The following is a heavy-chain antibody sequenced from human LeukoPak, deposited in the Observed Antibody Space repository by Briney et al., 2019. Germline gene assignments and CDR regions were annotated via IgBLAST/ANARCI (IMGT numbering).Heavy chain of an antibody. Sequence: SETLSLTCAVYGGSFSGYYWSWIRQPPGKGLEWIGEINHSGSTNYNPSLKSRVTISVDTSNNQFSLKLSSVTAADTAVYYCAKDRPHGSSDWHPFDLWGRGTLVTVSS. D-gene: IGHD2-21*02. CDR1: GGSFSGYY. CDR3: AKDRPHGSSDWHPFDL. CDR2: INHSGST. J-gene: IGHJ2*01. V-gene: IGHV4-34*01.